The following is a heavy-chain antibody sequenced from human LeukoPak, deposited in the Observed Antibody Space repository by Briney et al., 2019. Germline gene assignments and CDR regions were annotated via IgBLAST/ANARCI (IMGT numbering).Heavy chain of an antibody. Sequence: SQTLSLTCTVSGGSISSGSYYWSWIRQPAGKGLEWIGRIYTSGSTNYNPSLKSRVTISVDTSKNQFSLKLSSVTAADTAVYYCARVRIAAAGTRYFDYWGQGTLVTVSS. CDR2: IYTSGST. CDR1: GGSISSGSYY. J-gene: IGHJ4*02. D-gene: IGHD6-13*01. CDR3: ARVRIAAAGTRYFDY. V-gene: IGHV4-61*02.